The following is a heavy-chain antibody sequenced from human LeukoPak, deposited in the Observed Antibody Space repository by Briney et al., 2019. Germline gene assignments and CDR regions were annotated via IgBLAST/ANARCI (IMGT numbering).Heavy chain of an antibody. V-gene: IGHV4-38-2*02. CDR1: GYSISTGYY. CDR3: ARVSFNGRDDY. J-gene: IGHJ4*02. CDR2: IYHSGST. Sequence: SETLSLTCTVSGYSISTGYYWGWIRQPPGKGLEWIGTIYHSGSTYYNPSLKSRFTISIDTSKNQFSLKLSSVTAADTAVYYCARVSFNGRDDYWGQGTLVTVSS.